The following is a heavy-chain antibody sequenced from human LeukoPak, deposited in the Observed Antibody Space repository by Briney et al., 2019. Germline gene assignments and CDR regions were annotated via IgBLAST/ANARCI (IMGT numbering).Heavy chain of an antibody. CDR2: INWNGGST. CDR3: ARGSRGYSYGTIGY. CDR1: GFTLDDYG. V-gene: IGHV3-20*04. Sequence: GGSLRLSCAASGFTLDDYGMSWVRQAPGKGLEWVSGINWNGGSTGYADSVKGRFTISRDNAKNSLYLQMNSLRAEDTALYYCARGSRGYSYGTIGYWGQGTLVTVSS. J-gene: IGHJ4*02. D-gene: IGHD5-18*01.